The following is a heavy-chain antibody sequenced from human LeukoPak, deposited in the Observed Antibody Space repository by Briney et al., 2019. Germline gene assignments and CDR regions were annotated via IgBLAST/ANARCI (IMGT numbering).Heavy chain of an antibody. J-gene: IGHJ4*02. V-gene: IGHV4-34*01. Sequence: PSETLSLTCAVYGGSFSGYYWSWIRQPPGKGLEWIGEINHSGSTNYNPSLKSRVTISVDTSKNQFSLKLSSVTAADTAVYYCARGPRIGYYYPIQINFDYWGQGTLVTVSS. CDR3: ARGPRIGYYYPIQINFDY. CDR2: INHSGST. D-gene: IGHD3-22*01. CDR1: GGSFSGYY.